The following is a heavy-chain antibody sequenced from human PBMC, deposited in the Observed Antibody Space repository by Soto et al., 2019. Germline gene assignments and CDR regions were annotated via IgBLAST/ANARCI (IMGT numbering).Heavy chain of an antibody. J-gene: IGHJ4*01. CDR1: GYTFTNYY. CDR2: IHYSGATP. CDR3: AGGGPDFATIGSFDY. V-gene: IGHV1-46*03. D-gene: IGHD1-26*01. Sequence: ASVKLSCKASGYTFTNYYRHWVRQAPGQGLEWMGVIHYSGATPTCAQKFQGRVTMARDTSTSTVHVELRSLTSEDTAVYYCAGGGPDFATIGSFDYWGQGTLVTVSS.